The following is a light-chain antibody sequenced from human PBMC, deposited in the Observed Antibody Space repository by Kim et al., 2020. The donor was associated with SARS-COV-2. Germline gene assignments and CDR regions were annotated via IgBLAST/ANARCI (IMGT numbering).Light chain of an antibody. J-gene: IGKJ5*01. CDR2: EAS. Sequence: ASVGYRVTITCRASQDSINYCNWYHQKPGKAPKLLIYEASNLETGVPARFSGSGTGREFTVTISSLQPEDIGTYYCQQYDSLPRTFGQGTRLEIK. CDR3: QQYDSLPRT. V-gene: IGKV1-33*01. CDR1: QDSINY.